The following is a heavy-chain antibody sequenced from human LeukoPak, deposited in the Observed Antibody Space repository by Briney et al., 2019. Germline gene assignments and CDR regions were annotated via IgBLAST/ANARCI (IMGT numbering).Heavy chain of an antibody. D-gene: IGHD3-16*02. J-gene: IGHJ4*02. CDR1: GFTFSSYA. CDR3: AKDYYDYIWGSYRGYFDY. Sequence: GGSLRLSCAASGFTFSSYAMSWGRQAPGKGLEWVSAISGSGGSTYYADSVKGRFTISRDNSKNTLYLQMNSLRAEDTAVYYCAKDYYDYIWGSYRGYFDYWGQGTLVTVSS. CDR2: ISGSGGST. V-gene: IGHV3-23*01.